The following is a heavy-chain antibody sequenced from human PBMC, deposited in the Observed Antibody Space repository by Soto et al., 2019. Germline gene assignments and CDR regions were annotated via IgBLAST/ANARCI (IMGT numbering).Heavy chain of an antibody. CDR2: IIPILGIA. Sequence: ASVKVSCKASGGTFSSYAISWVRQAPGQGLEWMGRIIPILGIANYAQKFQGRVTITADKSTSTAYMELSSLRSEDTAVYYCAQSPTYYYGSGSYYFDYWGQGTLVTVSS. D-gene: IGHD3-10*01. J-gene: IGHJ4*02. V-gene: IGHV1-69*04. CDR3: AQSPTYYYGSGSYYFDY. CDR1: GGTFSSYA.